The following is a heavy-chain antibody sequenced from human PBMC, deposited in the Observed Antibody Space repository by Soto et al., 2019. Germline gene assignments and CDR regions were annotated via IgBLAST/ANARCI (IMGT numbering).Heavy chain of an antibody. J-gene: IGHJ5*02. CDR1: GGSITSYF. CDR3: ARDRTARGDWFDP. D-gene: IGHD6-6*01. CDR2: IYTSGST. Sequence: PSETLSPTCTVSGGSITSYFCSWIRQPAGKGLEWIGRIYTSGSTNYNPSLKSRVTMSVDTSKNQFSLKLNSVTAADTAVYYCARDRTARGDWFDPWGQGTLVTVSS. V-gene: IGHV4-4*07.